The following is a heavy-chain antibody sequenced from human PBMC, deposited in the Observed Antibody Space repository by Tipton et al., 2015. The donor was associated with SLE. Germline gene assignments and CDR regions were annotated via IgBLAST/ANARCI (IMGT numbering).Heavy chain of an antibody. J-gene: IGHJ2*01. D-gene: IGHD3-22*01. CDR1: GFIFESHA. CDR2: SYCGDRT. Sequence: SLRLSCEASGFIFESHAMIWVRQAPGKGLEWVSSSYCGDRTSYGDSVRGRFTISRDYSKKTVYLQMNNLRADDTAVYYCARSSSGWFYDAFDIWGRGTLVTVSS. V-gene: IGHV3-23*03. CDR3: ARSSSGWFYDAFDI.